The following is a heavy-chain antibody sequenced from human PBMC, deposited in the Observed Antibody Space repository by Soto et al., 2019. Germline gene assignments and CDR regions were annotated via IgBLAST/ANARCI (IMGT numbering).Heavy chain of an antibody. CDR2: ISGSGGST. J-gene: IGHJ6*02. Sequence: GGSLRLSCAASGFTFSSYAMSWVRQAPGKGLEWVSAISGSGGSTYYADSVKGRFTISRDNSKNTLYLQMNSLRAEDTAVYYCRAPVQWLETYYYYGMDVWGQGTTVTVSS. CDR1: GFTFSSYA. D-gene: IGHD6-19*01. V-gene: IGHV3-23*01. CDR3: RAPVQWLETYYYYGMDV.